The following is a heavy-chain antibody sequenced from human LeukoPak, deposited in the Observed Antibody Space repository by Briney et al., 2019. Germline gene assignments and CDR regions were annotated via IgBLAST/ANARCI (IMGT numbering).Heavy chain of an antibody. CDR2: SYDGGST. CDR1: GGSISNYY. V-gene: IGHV4-59*01. CDR3: ARDEKFCRGGTCYMDAFDL. D-gene: IGHD2-15*01. J-gene: IGHJ3*01. Sequence: KPSETLSLTCTVSGGSISNYYWSWIRQSPGKGLEWIGYSYDGGSTNYNPPLKSRVTFSFGTAKNQFSLELNAVTAADTAVYYCARDEKFCRGGTCYMDAFDLWGQGTVVIVSS.